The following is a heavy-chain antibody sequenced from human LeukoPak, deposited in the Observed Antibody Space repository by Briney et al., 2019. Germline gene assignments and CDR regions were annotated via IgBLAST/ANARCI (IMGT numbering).Heavy chain of an antibody. J-gene: IGHJ4*02. CDR2: INPNSGGT. CDR3: ARVSGWYYSKYFDY. V-gene: IGHV1-2*02. Sequence: GASVKVSCKASGYTFIGYYMHWVRQAPGQGLEWMGWINPNSGGTNYAQKFQGRVIMTTDTSTSTAYMELRSLRSDDTAVYYCARVSGWYYSKYFDYWGQGTLVTVSS. CDR1: GYTFIGYY. D-gene: IGHD6-19*01.